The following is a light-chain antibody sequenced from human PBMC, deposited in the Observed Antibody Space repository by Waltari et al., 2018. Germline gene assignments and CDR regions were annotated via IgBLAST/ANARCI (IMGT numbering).Light chain of an antibody. Sequence: QPVLTQSSSASASLGSLVKLTCTLSSGHSSYIIAWHQQQPGKAPRYLMKLEGSGSYNKGSGVPARFSGSSSGADRYLTISNLQSEDEADYYCETWDSNTRVFGGGTKLTVL. V-gene: IGLV4-60*03. CDR2: LEGSGSY. J-gene: IGLJ3*02. CDR3: ETWDSNTRV. CDR1: SGHSSYI.